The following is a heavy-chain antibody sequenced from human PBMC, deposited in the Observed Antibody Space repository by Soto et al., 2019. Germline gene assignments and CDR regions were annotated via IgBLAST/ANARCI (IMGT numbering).Heavy chain of an antibody. CDR2: ISASGGNT. V-gene: IGHV3-23*01. CDR3: ARETTVTTDYYFDY. CDR1: GFTFSSFA. D-gene: IGHD4-17*01. J-gene: IGHJ4*02. Sequence: EVQLLESGGGLVQPGGSLRLSCAASGFTFSSFAMNWVRQAPGKGLEWVSAISASGGNTYYADSVKGRFTISRDNSKNKLYLQMNSLRAEYTAVYYSARETTVTTDYYFDYWGQGSLVPVSS.